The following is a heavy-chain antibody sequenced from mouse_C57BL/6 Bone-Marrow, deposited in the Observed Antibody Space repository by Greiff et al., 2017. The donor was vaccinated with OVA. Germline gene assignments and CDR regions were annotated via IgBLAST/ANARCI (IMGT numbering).Heavy chain of an antibody. D-gene: IGHD1-1*01. CDR1: EYEFPSHD. CDR2: INSDGGST. CDR3: ARQTGDGSSFWYFDV. V-gene: IGHV5-2*01. Sequence: EVKLVESGGGLVQPGESLKLSCESNEYEFPSHDMSWVRKTPEKRLELVAAINSDGGSTYYPDPMERRFIISRDNTKKTLYLQMSSLRSEDTALYYCARQTGDGSSFWYFDVWGTGTTVTVSS. J-gene: IGHJ1*03.